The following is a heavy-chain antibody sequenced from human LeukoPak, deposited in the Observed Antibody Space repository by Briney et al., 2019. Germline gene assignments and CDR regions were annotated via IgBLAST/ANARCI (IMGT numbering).Heavy chain of an antibody. J-gene: IGHJ5*02. Sequence: GGSLRLSCAASGFTFSIYSMNWVRQAPAKGLEWVSSISSRSSYIYYADSVKGRFPISRDNAKNSLYPQMNSLRAEDTAVYYCARETYYYDSSGSYNWFDPWGQGTLVTVSS. V-gene: IGHV3-21*01. CDR3: ARETYYYDSSGSYNWFDP. CDR1: GFTFSIYS. CDR2: ISSRSSYI. D-gene: IGHD3-22*01.